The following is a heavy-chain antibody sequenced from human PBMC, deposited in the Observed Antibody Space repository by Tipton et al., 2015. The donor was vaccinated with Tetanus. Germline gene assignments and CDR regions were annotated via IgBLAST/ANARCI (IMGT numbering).Heavy chain of an antibody. CDR1: GYIFTNYW. V-gene: IGHV5-51*01. CDR2: IYPGDSDT. CDR3: ARAHCTDGVCNFDF. Sequence: MQLVQSGGEVKKPGESLKISCKGSGYIFTNYWIGWVRQKPGKGLGWMGIIYPGDSDTRYSPSFQGQVTISVDKSINTAYLQWSSLKASDTSVFYCARAHCTDGVCNFDFWGQGALVTVAS. D-gene: IGHD2-8*01. J-gene: IGHJ4*02.